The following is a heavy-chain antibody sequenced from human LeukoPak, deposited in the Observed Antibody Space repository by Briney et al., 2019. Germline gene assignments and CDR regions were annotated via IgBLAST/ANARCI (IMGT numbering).Heavy chain of an antibody. CDR1: GFTLSSYG. V-gene: IGHV3-30*02. Sequence: GGSLRLSCAASGFTLSSYGMHWVRQAPGKGLEWVAFIRYDGSNKYYADSVKGRFTISRDNSKNTLYLQMNSLRAEDTAVYYCAKDAGDIVVVPAAPDYWGQGTLVTVSS. D-gene: IGHD2-2*01. CDR3: AKDAGDIVVVPAAPDY. J-gene: IGHJ4*02. CDR2: IRYDGSNK.